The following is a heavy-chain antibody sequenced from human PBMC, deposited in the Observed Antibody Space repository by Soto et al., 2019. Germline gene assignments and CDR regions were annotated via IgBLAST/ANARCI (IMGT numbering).Heavy chain of an antibody. D-gene: IGHD3-16*02. CDR1: GFTFSSYA. Sequence: QVQLVESGGGVVQPGRSLRLSCAASGFTFSSYAMHWVRQAPGKGLEWVAVISYDGSNKYYADSVKGRFTISRDNSKHTLYLQMNSLRTEDTALYHCATGRSFHYLDDWGQGTLVPVSS. CDR2: ISYDGSNK. V-gene: IGHV3-30-3*01. J-gene: IGHJ4*02. CDR3: ATGRSFHYLDD.